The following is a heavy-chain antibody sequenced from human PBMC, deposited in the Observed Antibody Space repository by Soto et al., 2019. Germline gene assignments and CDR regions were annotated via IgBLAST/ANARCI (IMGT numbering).Heavy chain of an antibody. D-gene: IGHD1-1*01. V-gene: IGHV4-30-4*01. CDR1: GDSISSADYY. CDR2: IFYSGTT. Sequence: SETLSLTCTVSGDSISSADYYWSWIRQTPGKGLEWIGHIFYSGTTYYNPSLKSRLTISVDTSKNHFSLRLTSVTAADTAVYYCARDLWVEPELYYYGMDVWGQGTTVP. J-gene: IGHJ6*02. CDR3: ARDLWVEPELYYYGMDV.